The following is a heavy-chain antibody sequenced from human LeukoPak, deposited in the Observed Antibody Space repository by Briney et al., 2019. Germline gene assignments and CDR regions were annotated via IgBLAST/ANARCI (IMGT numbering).Heavy chain of an antibody. CDR2: IIPILGIA. Sequence: VASVKVSCKASGGSFSSYAFSWLRQAPGQGLEWMGRIIPILGIANYAQKFQGRVTITADKSTSTAYMELSSLRSEDTAVYRCARGRLALGGDGYNFGHYWGQGTLVTVSS. CDR3: ARGRLALGGDGYNFGHY. V-gene: IGHV1-69*04. D-gene: IGHD5-24*01. J-gene: IGHJ4*02. CDR1: GGSFSSYA.